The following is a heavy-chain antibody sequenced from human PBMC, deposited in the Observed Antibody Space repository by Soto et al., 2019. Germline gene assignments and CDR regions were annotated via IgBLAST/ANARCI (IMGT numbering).Heavy chain of an antibody. CDR1: GASISSSY. Sequence: TLSLTCTVSGASISSSYWSWIRQSPERGLEWIAYVYHTGATNYNPSLKSRVTISLDTSKGQFSLNLTSLTTADTAVYFCARGGNRYSNVASGVGGFDFWGQGSLVTVSS. CDR3: ARGGNRYSNVASGVGGFDF. V-gene: IGHV4-59*01. J-gene: IGHJ4*02. CDR2: VYHTGAT. D-gene: IGHD5-12*01.